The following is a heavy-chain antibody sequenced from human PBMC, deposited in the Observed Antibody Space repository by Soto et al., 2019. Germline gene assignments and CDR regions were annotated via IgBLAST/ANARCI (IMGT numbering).Heavy chain of an antibody. Sequence: ASVKVSCKASGYTFSNYYMYWVRLGPGHGLEWLAVINPSDGSASYAQKLQGRVTVTRDTSTRAVYMESSTVRFADRAVYYCARGQGESSWPEPFDIWAQGTMVTVSS. V-gene: IGHV1-46*04. CDR1: GYTFSNYY. D-gene: IGHD6-13*01. CDR2: INPSDGSA. J-gene: IGHJ3*02. CDR3: ARGQGESSWPEPFDI.